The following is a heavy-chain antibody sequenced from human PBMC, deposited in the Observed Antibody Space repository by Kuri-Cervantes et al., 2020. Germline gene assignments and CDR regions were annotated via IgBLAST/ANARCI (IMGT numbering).Heavy chain of an antibody. CDR2: INHSGST. V-gene: IGHV4-34*01. Sequence: GSLRLSCAVYGGSFSGCYWSWIRQPPGKGLEWIWEINHSGSTNYNPSLKSRVTISVDTSKNQFSLKLSSVTAADTAVYYCAREASSNYVGYYYYGMDVWGQGTTVTVSS. J-gene: IGHJ6*02. CDR1: GGSFSGCY. CDR3: AREASSNYVGYYYYGMDV. D-gene: IGHD4-11*01.